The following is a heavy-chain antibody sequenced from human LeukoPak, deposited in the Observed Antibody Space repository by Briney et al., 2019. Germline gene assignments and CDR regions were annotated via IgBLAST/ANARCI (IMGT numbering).Heavy chain of an antibody. CDR3: AKDPFVTGPSFEVAFDI. CDR2: TYYRSKWYN. V-gene: IGHV6-1*01. CDR1: GDSVSSNSAA. Sequence: SQTLSLTCAISGDSVSSNSAAWNWIRQSPSRGLEWLGRTYYRSKWYNDYAVSVKSRITINPDTSKNQFSLQLNSVTPEDTAVYYCAKDPFVTGPSFEVAFDIWGQGTMVTVSS. D-gene: IGHD7-27*01. J-gene: IGHJ3*02.